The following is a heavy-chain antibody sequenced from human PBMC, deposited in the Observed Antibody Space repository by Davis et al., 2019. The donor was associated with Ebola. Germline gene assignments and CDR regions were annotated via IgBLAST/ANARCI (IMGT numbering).Heavy chain of an antibody. V-gene: IGHV5-51*01. D-gene: IGHD3-16*01. Sequence: GESLKISCKGSGYTFTSYWIAWVRQVPGKGLEWMGSIYPGDSDTRYSPSFRGQVTISADKSIATAYLQWSSLKASDTAMYYCARRAAVAYDHVWGISRHDAFDIWGQGTMVTVSS. CDR3: ARRAAVAYDHVWGISRHDAFDI. CDR2: IYPGDSDT. CDR1: GYTFTSYW. J-gene: IGHJ3*02.